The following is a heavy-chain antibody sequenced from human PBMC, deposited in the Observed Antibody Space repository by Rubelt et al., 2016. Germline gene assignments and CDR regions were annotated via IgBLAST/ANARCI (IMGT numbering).Heavy chain of an antibody. Sequence: ESGGGFVQPGGSLRLSCAASGFTFDDYAMHWVRQAPGKGLEWVSGISWNSGSIGYADSVKGRFTISRDNAKNSLYLQMNSLRAEDTALYYCAKDITGLGYGSGIFYGMDVWGQGTTVTVSS. CDR1: GFTFDDYA. D-gene: IGHD3-10*01. CDR2: ISWNSGSI. J-gene: IGHJ6*02. V-gene: IGHV3-9*01. CDR3: AKDITGLGYGSGIFYGMDV.